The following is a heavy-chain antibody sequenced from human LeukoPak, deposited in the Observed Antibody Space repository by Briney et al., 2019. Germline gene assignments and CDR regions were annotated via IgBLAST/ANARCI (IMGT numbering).Heavy chain of an antibody. J-gene: IGHJ4*02. V-gene: IGHV3-48*02. CDR1: GFTFSSYS. Sequence: GGSLRLSCAASGFTFSSYSMNWVRQAPGKGLEWISYISSSSSAIYYADSVKGRSTISRDNAKNSLYLQMNSLRDEDTAVYYCVRDHYYSFDYWGQGTLVIVSS. CDR3: VRDHYYSFDY. CDR2: ISSSSSAI. D-gene: IGHD2/OR15-2a*01.